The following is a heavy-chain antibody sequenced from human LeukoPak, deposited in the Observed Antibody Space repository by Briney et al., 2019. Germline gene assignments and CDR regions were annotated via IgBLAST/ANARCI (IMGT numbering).Heavy chain of an antibody. CDR3: AREGKTGYYGAGFDY. Sequence: HPGGSLRLSCEASGFSMSVYWMSWVRQAPGKGLEWVGNIKQDGSEKYYVDSVKGRFTISRDNAKNSLYLQMNSLRAEDTAVYYCAREGKTGYYGAGFDYWGQGTLVTVSS. CDR2: IKQDGSEK. V-gene: IGHV3-7*01. CDR1: GFSMSVYW. J-gene: IGHJ4*02. D-gene: IGHD3-9*01.